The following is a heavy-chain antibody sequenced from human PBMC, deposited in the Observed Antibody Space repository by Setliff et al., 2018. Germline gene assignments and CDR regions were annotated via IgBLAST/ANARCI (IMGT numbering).Heavy chain of an antibody. J-gene: IGHJ4*02. Sequence: GASVKVSCKASGYTFTSYAMHWVRQAPGQRLEWMGWINAGNGNTKYSQKFQGRVTITRDTSASTAYMELSSLRSEDTAVYYCARDLFFRKIAVAGTFDYWGQGTRVTAPQ. D-gene: IGHD6-19*01. CDR1: GYTFTSYA. CDR2: INAGNGNT. CDR3: ARDLFFRKIAVAGTFDY. V-gene: IGHV1-3*01.